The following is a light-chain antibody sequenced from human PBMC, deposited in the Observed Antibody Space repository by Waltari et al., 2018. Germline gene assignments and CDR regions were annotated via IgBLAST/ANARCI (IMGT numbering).Light chain of an antibody. J-gene: IGLJ3*02. CDR3: AAWDDSLSGRV. CDR2: RNN. V-gene: IGLV1-47*01. CDR1: RSNIGSNS. Sequence: QSVLTQPPSASGTPGPRVTISCSGSRSNIGSNSVYWYQQLPGTAPKLLIYRNNQRPSGVPDRFSGSKSGTSASLAISGLRSEDEADYYCAAWDDSLSGRVFGGGTKVTVL.